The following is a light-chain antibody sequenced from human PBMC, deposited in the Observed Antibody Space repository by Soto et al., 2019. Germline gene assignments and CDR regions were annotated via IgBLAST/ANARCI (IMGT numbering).Light chain of an antibody. CDR2: DSS. V-gene: IGKV1-9*01. J-gene: IGKJ2*01. CDR3: QQLSHYPYT. CDR1: HDFSSF. Sequence: DIQLTQSPSFLSASVEDRVTIFCRASHDFSSFLAWYQQEPGKPPKLLIYDSSTLQTGVPSRFTGSGSGRKFTLTISGLQFGDFATYFCQQLSHYPYTFGQGTKLEI.